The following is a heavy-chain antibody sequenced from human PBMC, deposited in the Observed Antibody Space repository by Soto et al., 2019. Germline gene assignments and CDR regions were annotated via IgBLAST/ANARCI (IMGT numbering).Heavy chain of an antibody. D-gene: IGHD2-21*02. CDR2: MSYDGSIK. Sequence: QVQLVESGGGVVQPGRSLRLSCAASGFTFSSYAMHWVRQAPGQGLNWVAVMSYDGSIKYYADSVKGRFTISRDNSKNKLYLQMNSLRVEDTAVYYCARDRTDNWFDPWGQGTLVTVSS. V-gene: IGHV3-30*16. CDR1: GFTFSSYA. J-gene: IGHJ5*02. CDR3: ARDRTDNWFDP.